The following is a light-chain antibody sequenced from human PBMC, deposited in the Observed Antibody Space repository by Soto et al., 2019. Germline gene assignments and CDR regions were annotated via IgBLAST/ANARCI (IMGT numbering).Light chain of an antibody. CDR3: ATWDDSLNGL. V-gene: IGLV1-44*01. J-gene: IGLJ2*01. Sequence: QSVLTQPPSASGTPGQRVTIFCSGSRSNIGSNTVNWYQQLPGTAPKLLIYSNNQRPSGVPDRFSGSKSGTSASLAISGLQSEDEADYYCATWDDSLNGLFGGGTKLTVL. CDR2: SNN. CDR1: RSNIGSNT.